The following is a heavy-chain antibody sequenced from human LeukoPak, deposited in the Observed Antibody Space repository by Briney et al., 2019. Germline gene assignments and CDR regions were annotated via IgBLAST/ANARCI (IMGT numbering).Heavy chain of an antibody. V-gene: IGHV3-21*01. CDR2: ISSSSSYI. CDR1: GFTISSYS. CDR3: ARDPDY. Sequence: GGYLRLSCAASGFTISSYSMMWVRPAPGKGLEWVSSISSSSSYIYYAESVKGRFTISRDNAKNSLYLQMNSLRAEDTAVYYCARDPDYWGRGTLVTVSS. J-gene: IGHJ4*02.